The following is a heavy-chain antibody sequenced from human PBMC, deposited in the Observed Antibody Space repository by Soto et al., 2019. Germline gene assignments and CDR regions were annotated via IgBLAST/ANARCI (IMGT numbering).Heavy chain of an antibody. CDR3: VLAGAYSSGLYIDY. CDR2: IYPWYSDT. V-gene: IGHV5-51*01. J-gene: IGHJ4*02. D-gene: IGHD6-19*01. Sequence: GESLKISCKGSGYSFTSYWIGWVRQMPGKGLEWMGIIYPWYSDTRYSPSFQGQVTISAAKSIANAYLQWSSLEASDTAMYFCVLAGAYSSGLYIDYWGQGTLVTVSS. CDR1: GYSFTSYW.